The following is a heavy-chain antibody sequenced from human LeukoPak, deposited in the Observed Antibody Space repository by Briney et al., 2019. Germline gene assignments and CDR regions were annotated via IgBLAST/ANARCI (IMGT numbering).Heavy chain of an antibody. CDR3: ARAGIAAAGMRGEDWFDP. Sequence: SETLSLTCAVSGGSISSGSYYWSWIRQPAGKGLEWIGRIYTSGSTNYNPSLKSRVTISVDTSKNQFSLKLSSVTAADTAVYYCARAGIAAAGMRGEDWFDPWGQGTLVTVSS. CDR2: IYTSGST. CDR1: GGSISSGSYY. D-gene: IGHD6-13*01. V-gene: IGHV4-61*02. J-gene: IGHJ5*02.